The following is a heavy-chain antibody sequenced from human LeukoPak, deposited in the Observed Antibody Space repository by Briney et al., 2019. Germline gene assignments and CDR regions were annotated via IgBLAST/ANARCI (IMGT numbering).Heavy chain of an antibody. CDR3: ASGLSSLFSFGAALDYYMDV. CDR2: INPNSGGT. CDR1: GYTFTGYY. Sequence: VASVKVSCKASGYTFTGYYMHWVRQAPGQGLEWMGWINPNSGGTNYAQKFQGRVTMTRDTSISTAYMELSRLRSDDTAMYYCASGLSSLFSFGAALDYYMDVWGKGTPVTVSS. D-gene: IGHD5-18*01. J-gene: IGHJ6*03. V-gene: IGHV1-2*02.